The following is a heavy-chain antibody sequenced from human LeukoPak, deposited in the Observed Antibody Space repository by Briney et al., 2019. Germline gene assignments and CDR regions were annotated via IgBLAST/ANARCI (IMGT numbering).Heavy chain of an antibody. V-gene: IGHV1-8*01. CDR2: MNPNRGNT. J-gene: IGHJ5*02. Sequence: GASVKVSCKASGYTSTSYDINWVRQATGQGLEWMGWMNPNRGNTGYAQKFQGRVTMTRNTSISTAYMELSSLRSEDTAEYYCARGGARIAAAGRYNWFDPWGQGTLVTVSS. CDR1: GYTSTSYD. D-gene: IGHD6-13*01. CDR3: ARGGARIAAAGRYNWFDP.